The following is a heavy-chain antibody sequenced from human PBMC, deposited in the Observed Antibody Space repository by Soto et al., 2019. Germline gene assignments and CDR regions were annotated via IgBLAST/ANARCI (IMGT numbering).Heavy chain of an antibody. CDR1: GCTFTSYG. CDR2: ISAYNGNT. V-gene: IGHV1-18*04. CDR3: ARELTVTTLGRWFDP. J-gene: IGHJ5*02. D-gene: IGHD4-17*01. Sequence: ASVKVSCKASGCTFTSYGISWVRQAPGQGLEWMGWISAYNGNTNYAQKLQGRVTMTTDTSTSTAYMELRSLRSDDTAVCYCARELTVTTLGRWFDPWGQGTLVTVSS.